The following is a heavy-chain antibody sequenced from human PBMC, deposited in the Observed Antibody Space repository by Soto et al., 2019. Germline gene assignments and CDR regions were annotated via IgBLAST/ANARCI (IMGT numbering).Heavy chain of an antibody. V-gene: IGHV4-39*01. CDR3: ARLYSSSWYSYYYYMDV. Sequence: SETLSLTCTVSGGSISSSSYYWGWIRQPPGKGLEWIGSIYYSGSTYYNPSPKSRVTISVDTSKNQFSLKLSSVTAADTAVYYCARLYSSSWYSYYYYMDVWGKGTTVTVSS. J-gene: IGHJ6*03. CDR2: IYYSGST. D-gene: IGHD6-13*01. CDR1: GGSISSSSYY.